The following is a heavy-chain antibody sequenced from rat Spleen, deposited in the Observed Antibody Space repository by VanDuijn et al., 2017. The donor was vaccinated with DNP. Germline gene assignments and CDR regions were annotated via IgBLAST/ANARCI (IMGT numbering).Heavy chain of an antibody. CDR1: GYSITSNY. CDR3: ATHGYYNSDWFAY. D-gene: IGHD1-8*01. V-gene: IGHV3-1*01. Sequence: EVQLQESGPGLVKPSQSLSLTCSVTGYSITSNYWGWIRKFPGNKMEWIGHIRYTGSTSYNPPLKSRVSISRDTSKNQFFLQLNSVTAEDTATYYCATHGYYNSDWFAYWGQGTLVTVSS. J-gene: IGHJ3*01. CDR2: IRYTGST.